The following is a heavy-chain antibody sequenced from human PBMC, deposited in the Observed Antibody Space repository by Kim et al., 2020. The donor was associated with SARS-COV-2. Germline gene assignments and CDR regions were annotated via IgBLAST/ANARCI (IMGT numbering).Heavy chain of an antibody. CDR3: AKAELTGDPFANNPTPEYYFDY. CDR2: ISGSGGST. D-gene: IGHD7-27*01. J-gene: IGHJ4*02. Sequence: GGSLRLSCAASGFTFSSYPMSWVRQAPGKGLEWVSAISGSGGSTYYADSVKGRFTISRDNSKNTLYLQMNSLRAEDTAVYYCAKAELTGDPFANNPTPEYYFDYWGQGTLVTVSS. CDR1: GFTFSSYP. V-gene: IGHV3-23*01.